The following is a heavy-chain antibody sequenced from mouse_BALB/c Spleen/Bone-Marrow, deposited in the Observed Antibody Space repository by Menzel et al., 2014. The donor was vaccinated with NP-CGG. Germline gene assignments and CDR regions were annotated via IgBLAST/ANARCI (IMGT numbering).Heavy chain of an antibody. V-gene: IGHV1-69*02. CDR3: AITTVVATGDY. Sequence: QVQLQQPGAELVKPGASVKLSCKASGYTFTSYWMHWVKQRPGQGLEWIGEIDPSDSYTNYNQKFKGKATLTVDKSSSTAYMQLSSLTSEDFAVYYCAITTVVATGDYWGQGTTLTVSS. CDR1: GYTFTSYW. CDR2: IDPSDSYT. D-gene: IGHD1-1*01. J-gene: IGHJ2*01.